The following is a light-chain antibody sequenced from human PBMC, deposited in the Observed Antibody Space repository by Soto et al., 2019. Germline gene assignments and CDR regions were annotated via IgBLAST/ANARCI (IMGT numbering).Light chain of an antibody. Sequence: WLTRSPSLLSASTGDIVSIRCRMSQGISSYLAWYQQKPGKAPELLIYGASSRATGIPDRFSGSGSGTDFTLTISRLEPEDFAVYYCQQYGSSPRTFGQGTKV. J-gene: IGKJ1*01. CDR3: QQYGSSPRT. CDR2: GAS. V-gene: IGKV1D-8*02. CDR1: QGISSY.